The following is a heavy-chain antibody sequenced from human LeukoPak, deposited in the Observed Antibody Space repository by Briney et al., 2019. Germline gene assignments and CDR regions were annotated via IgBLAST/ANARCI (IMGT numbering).Heavy chain of an antibody. V-gene: IGHV4-31*03. Sequence: PSETLSHTCTVSGGSISSGGYYWSWIRQHPGKGLEWIGYIYYSGSTYYNPSLKSRVTISVDTSKNQFSLKLSSVTAADTAVYYCARGLGVGSYELDYWGQGTLVTVSS. J-gene: IGHJ4*02. CDR2: IYYSGST. CDR1: GGSISSGGYY. CDR3: ARGLGVGSYELDY. D-gene: IGHD1-26*01.